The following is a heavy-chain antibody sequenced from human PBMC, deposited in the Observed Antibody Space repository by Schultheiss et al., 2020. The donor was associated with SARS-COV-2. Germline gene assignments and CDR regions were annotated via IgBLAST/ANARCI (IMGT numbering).Heavy chain of an antibody. Sequence: SQTLSLTCTVSGGSISSYYWSWIRQPAGKGLEWIGRIYTSGSTNYNPSLKSRVTMSVDTSKNQFSLKLSSVTAADTAVYYCASSAGDGIAAAGTVDYWGQGTLVTVSS. D-gene: IGHD6-13*01. V-gene: IGHV4-4*07. CDR2: IYTSGST. CDR1: GGSISSYY. CDR3: ASSAGDGIAAAGTVDY. J-gene: IGHJ4*02.